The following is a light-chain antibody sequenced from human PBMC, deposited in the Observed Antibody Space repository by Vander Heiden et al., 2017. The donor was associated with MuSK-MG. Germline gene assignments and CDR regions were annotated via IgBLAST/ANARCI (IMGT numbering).Light chain of an antibody. Sequence: VMTQSPLSLSVPLGQPASISCKSSQSRIYDDGNIYLNWFHQRPGQSPRRLIYRVSKRDSGVPDRFSGSGSRTDFTLHISRVEAEDAGVYYCRQPFYWPLTFGPGTNLEIQ. J-gene: IGKJ2*01. CDR3: RQPFYWPLT. CDR2: RVS. CDR1: QSRIYDDGNIY. V-gene: IGKV2-30*01.